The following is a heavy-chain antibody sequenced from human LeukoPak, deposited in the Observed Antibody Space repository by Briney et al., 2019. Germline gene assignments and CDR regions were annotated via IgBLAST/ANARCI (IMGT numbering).Heavy chain of an antibody. D-gene: IGHD4-23*01. V-gene: IGHV4-59*01. CDR1: GDSISRFY. CDR2: IYYGGSA. Sequence: TSETLSLTCTVSGDSISRFYWSWIRQSPGKGLEWIGHIYYGGSAYSNPSLRSRVTISLDTSKNQLSLSLTSVAAADTAVYYCARDRYGGNSGEFDYWGQGTLVTVST. J-gene: IGHJ4*02. CDR3: ARDRYGGNSGEFDY.